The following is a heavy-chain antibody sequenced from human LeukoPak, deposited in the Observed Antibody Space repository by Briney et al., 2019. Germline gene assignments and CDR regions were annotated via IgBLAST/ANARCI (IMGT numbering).Heavy chain of an antibody. Sequence: ASVKVSCKASGYTFTSYDINWVRQATGQGLEWMGWMNPNSGNTGYAQKFQGRVTMTRNTSISTAYMELSSLRSEDTAVYYCASWQRYYYGSGSGPDPWGQGTLVTVSS. CDR2: MNPNSGNT. V-gene: IGHV1-8*01. CDR1: GYTFTSYD. J-gene: IGHJ5*02. D-gene: IGHD3-10*01. CDR3: ASWQRYYYGSGSGPDP.